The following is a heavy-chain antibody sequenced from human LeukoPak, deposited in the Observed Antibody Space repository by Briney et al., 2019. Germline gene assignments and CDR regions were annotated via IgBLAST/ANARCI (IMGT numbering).Heavy chain of an antibody. CDR3: ARALRSYGHFDY. Sequence: SETLSLTCTVSGGSISSSSYSWGWIRQPPGKGLEWIGSIYYSGSTYYNPSLKSRVTISVDTSKNQFSLKLSSVTAADTAVYYCARALRSYGHFDYWGQGTLVTVSS. CDR1: GGSISSSSYS. D-gene: IGHD1-26*01. CDR2: IYYSGST. V-gene: IGHV4-39*01. J-gene: IGHJ4*02.